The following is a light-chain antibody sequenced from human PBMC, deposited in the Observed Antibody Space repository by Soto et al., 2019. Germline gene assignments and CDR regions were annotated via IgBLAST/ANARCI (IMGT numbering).Light chain of an antibody. CDR1: QSISVL. Sequence: DIQMSQSPSTLSASVGDRVTITCRASQSISVLLAWYQQKPGKAPKLLIYKASSLASGVPARFSGRGSGTEFTLSISSLQPDDFATYYCQQYNSYARTFGQGTKVEIK. J-gene: IGKJ1*01. CDR2: KAS. CDR3: QQYNSYART. V-gene: IGKV1-5*03.